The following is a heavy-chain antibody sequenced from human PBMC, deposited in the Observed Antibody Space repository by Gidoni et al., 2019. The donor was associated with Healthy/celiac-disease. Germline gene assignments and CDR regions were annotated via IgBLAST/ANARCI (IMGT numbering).Heavy chain of an antibody. V-gene: IGHV3-23*01. CDR1: GFTFSRYA. CDR2: ISGSGGST. Sequence: EVQLLESGGGLVQPGGSLRLSCAASGFTFSRYAMSWVRQAPGKGLEWVSAISGSGGSTYYADSVKGRFTISRDNSKNTLYLQMNSLRAEDTAVYYCAKPYSSGSRNWYFDLWGRGTLVTVSS. CDR3: AKPYSSGSRNWYFDL. J-gene: IGHJ2*01. D-gene: IGHD6-19*01.